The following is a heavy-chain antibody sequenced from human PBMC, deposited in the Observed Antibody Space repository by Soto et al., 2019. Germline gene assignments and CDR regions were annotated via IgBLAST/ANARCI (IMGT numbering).Heavy chain of an antibody. CDR1: GGSISSYY. D-gene: IGHD3-10*01. CDR2: IYYSGST. CDR3: AVLLSGSYYYYFDY. J-gene: IGHJ4*02. Sequence: TSETLSLTCTVSGGSISSYYWSWIRQPPGKGLEWIGYIYYSGSTNYNPSLKSRVTISVDTSKNQFSLKLSSVTAADTAVYYCAVLLSGSYYYYFDYWGQGTLVTVSS. V-gene: IGHV4-59*01.